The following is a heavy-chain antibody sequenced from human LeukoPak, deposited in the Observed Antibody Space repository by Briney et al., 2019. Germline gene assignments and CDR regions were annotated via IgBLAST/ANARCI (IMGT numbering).Heavy chain of an antibody. CDR2: ICHSGST. V-gene: IGHV4-30-2*01. J-gene: IGHJ4*02. CDR3: ARTSMVRGVIRP. Sequence: SQTLSLTCAVSGGSVSSGGYSWSWIRQPPGKGLEWIGYICHSGSTYYNPSLKSRVTISVDRSKDQFSLKLSSVTAADTPVYYCARTSMVRGVIRPWGQGTRVSVSS. CDR1: GGSVSSGGYS. D-gene: IGHD3-10*01.